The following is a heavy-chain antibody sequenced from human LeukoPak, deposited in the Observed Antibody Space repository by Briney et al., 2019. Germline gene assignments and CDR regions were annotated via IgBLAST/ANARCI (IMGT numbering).Heavy chain of an antibody. CDR1: GYTFTSYG. D-gene: IGHD2-15*01. J-gene: IGHJ4*02. Sequence: ASVKVSCKASGYTFTSYGISWVRQAPGQGLEWMGWISAYNGNTNYAQKLQSRVTMTTDTSTSTAYMELRSLRSDDTAVYFCARAALGAATLAFDYWGQGTLVTVSS. CDR3: ARAALGAATLAFDY. V-gene: IGHV1-18*01. CDR2: ISAYNGNT.